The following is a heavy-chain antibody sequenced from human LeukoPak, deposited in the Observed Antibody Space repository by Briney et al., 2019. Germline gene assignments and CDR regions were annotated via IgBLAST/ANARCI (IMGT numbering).Heavy chain of an antibody. D-gene: IGHD1-26*01. CDR3: ARVVGATYFDY. J-gene: IGHJ4*02. Sequence: GGSLRLSCAASGFTVSSNYMSWVRQAPGKGLGWVSVVYGGGSTYYADSVKGRFTISRDNSKNTLYLQMNGLRAEDTALYYCARVVGATYFDYWGQGTLVTVSS. CDR1: GFTVSSNY. CDR2: VYGGGST. V-gene: IGHV3-53*01.